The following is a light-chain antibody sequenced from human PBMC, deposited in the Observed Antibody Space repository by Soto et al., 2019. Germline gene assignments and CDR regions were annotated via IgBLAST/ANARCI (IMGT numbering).Light chain of an antibody. CDR1: QSVSGW. CDR2: SAS. V-gene: IGKV1-9*01. J-gene: IGKJ4*01. Sequence: DIQMTQSPSTLSASVGDTVTVTCRASQSVSGWLAWYQQKPGKAPDLLIYSASTLQSGVPSRFSGSGSETEFSLTIRALQPEDFATYYCQQLSRYPLTFGGGTKVDIK. CDR3: QQLSRYPLT.